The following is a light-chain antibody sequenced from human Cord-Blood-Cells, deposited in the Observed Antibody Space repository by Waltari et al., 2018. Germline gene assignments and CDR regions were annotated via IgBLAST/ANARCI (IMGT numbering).Light chain of an antibody. CDR3: CSYAGSSTVV. V-gene: IGLV2-23*01. J-gene: IGLJ2*01. Sequence: QSALPQPASVSGSPGQSITISCTGTSSDVGSYNLVSCYQQPPGKAPKLMIYEGSKRPSGVSNRVSGSKSGNTASLTISGLQAEDEADYYCCSYAGSSTVVFGGGTKLTVL. CDR1: SSDVGSYNL. CDR2: EGS.